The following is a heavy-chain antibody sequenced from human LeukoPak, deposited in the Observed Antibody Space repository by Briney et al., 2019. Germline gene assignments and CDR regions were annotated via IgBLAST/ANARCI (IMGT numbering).Heavy chain of an antibody. D-gene: IGHD5-12*01. V-gene: IGHV3-9*01. CDR3: AKESHSRYDEGWFDP. J-gene: IGHJ5*02. Sequence: PGGSLRLSCAASGFTFDDYAMHWVRQAPGKGLEWVSGISWNSGSIGYADSVKGRFTISRDNAKNSLYLQMNSLRAEDTALYYCAKESHSRYDEGWFDPWGQGTLVTVSS. CDR2: ISWNSGSI. CDR1: GFTFDDYA.